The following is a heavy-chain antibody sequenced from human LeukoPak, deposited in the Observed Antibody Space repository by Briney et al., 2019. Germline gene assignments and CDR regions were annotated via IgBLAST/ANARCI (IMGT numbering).Heavy chain of an antibody. V-gene: IGHV4-59*01. J-gene: IGHJ4*02. CDR3: ARVSRRLNYDILTGYPYYFDY. CDR2: IYYSGST. D-gene: IGHD3-9*01. CDR1: GGSISSYY. Sequence: PSETLSLTCTVSGGSISSYYWSWLRQPPGKGLEWIGYIYYSGSTNYNPSLKSRVTISVDTSKNQFSLKLSSVTAADTAVYYCARVSRRLNYDILTGYPYYFDYGGQGTLATVSA.